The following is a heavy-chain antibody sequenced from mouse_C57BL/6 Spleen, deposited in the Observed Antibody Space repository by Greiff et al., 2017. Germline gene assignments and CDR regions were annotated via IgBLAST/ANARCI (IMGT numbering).Heavy chain of an antibody. V-gene: IGHV5-17*01. Sequence: EVMLVESGGGLVKPGGSLKLSCAASGFTFSDYGMHWVRQAPEKGLEWVAYISSGSSTIYYADTVKGRFTISRDNAKNTLFLQMTSLRSEDTAMYYCARGGQLRDGAMDYWGQGTSVTVSS. CDR1: GFTFSDYG. CDR3: ARGGQLRDGAMDY. D-gene: IGHD3-2*02. J-gene: IGHJ4*01. CDR2: ISSGSSTI.